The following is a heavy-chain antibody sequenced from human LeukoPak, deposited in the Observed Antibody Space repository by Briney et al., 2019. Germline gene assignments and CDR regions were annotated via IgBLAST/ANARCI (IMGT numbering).Heavy chain of an antibody. CDR3: ARDGCSGGSCYDYFDY. Sequence: ASVKVSCKASGYTFTGYYMHWVRQAPGQGLEWMGWINPNSGGTDYAQKFQGRVTMTRDTSISTAYMELSRLRSDDTAVYYCARDGCSGGSCYDYFDYWGQGTLVTVSS. CDR2: INPNSGGT. D-gene: IGHD2-15*01. CDR1: GYTFTGYY. J-gene: IGHJ4*02. V-gene: IGHV1-2*02.